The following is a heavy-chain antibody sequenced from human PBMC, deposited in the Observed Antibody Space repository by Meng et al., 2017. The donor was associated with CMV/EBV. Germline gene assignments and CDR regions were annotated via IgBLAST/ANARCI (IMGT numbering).Heavy chain of an antibody. CDR3: ARGDIAARRGMDV. J-gene: IGHJ6*02. V-gene: IGHV3-20*04. D-gene: IGHD6-6*01. CDR1: GFTFDDYG. Sequence: GESLKISCAASGFTFDDYGMCWVRQAPRKGLEWGSGINWNGGSTGYADSVKGRFTISRDNAKTSLYLQMNSLRAEDTTLYYCARGDIAARRGMDVWGQGTTVTVSS. CDR2: INWNGGST.